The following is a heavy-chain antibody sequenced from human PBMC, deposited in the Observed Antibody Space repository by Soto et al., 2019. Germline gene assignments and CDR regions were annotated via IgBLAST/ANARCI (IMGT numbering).Heavy chain of an antibody. CDR1: GGTFNTYA. CDR3: AREVQVHTPAFVY. V-gene: IGHV1-69*19. D-gene: IGHD3-10*01. J-gene: IGHJ4*02. Sequence: VQLLESGAEMKKPGSSVKVSCQSSGGTFNTYAMNWVRQAPGQGPEWMGDISPMFGAANYAPKFQGRVTITADESTGTSYMQLSSLTSEDTALYFCAREVQVHTPAFVYWGQGTLVTVSS. CDR2: ISPMFGAA.